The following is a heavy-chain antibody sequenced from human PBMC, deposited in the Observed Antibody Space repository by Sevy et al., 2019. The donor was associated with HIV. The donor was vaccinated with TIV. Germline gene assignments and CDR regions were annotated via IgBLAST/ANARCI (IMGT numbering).Heavy chain of an antibody. CDR3: ARLIGYCSSTSCYFDY. CDR2: INPNSGGT. D-gene: IGHD2-2*01. J-gene: IGHJ4*02. CDR1: GYTFTGYY. Sequence: ASVKVSCKASGYTFTGYYMHWVRQAPGQGLEWMGWINPNSGGTNYAQKFQGRVTMTRDTSISTAYMELSRLRSDDTAVYYCARLIGYCSSTSCYFDYWGQGTLVTVSS. V-gene: IGHV1-2*02.